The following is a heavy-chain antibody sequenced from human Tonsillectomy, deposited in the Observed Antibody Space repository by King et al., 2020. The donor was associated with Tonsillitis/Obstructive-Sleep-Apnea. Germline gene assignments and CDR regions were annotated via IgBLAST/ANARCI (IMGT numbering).Heavy chain of an antibody. CDR2: INSDGSST. D-gene: IGHD6-19*01. Sequence: EVQLVESGGGLVQPGGSLRLSCAASGFTFSSYWMHWVRQAPGKGLVWVSRINSDGSSTSYADSVKGRFTISRDNAKNTLYLQMNSLRAEDTAVYYCARSYSSGWYAAFDIWGQGTMVTVSS. CDR1: GFTFSSYW. CDR3: ARSYSSGWYAAFDI. V-gene: IGHV3-74*01. J-gene: IGHJ3*02.